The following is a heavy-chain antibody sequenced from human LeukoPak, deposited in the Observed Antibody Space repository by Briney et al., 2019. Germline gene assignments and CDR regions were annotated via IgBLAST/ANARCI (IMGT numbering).Heavy chain of an antibody. D-gene: IGHD1-26*01. Sequence: GGSLRLSCAASGFTVSNNYMSWLRQPPGKGLEGVSIIFSADRTYFADSVKGRFSISRDNSKNTLYLQMNSLRAEDTDVYYCARVGNYYDFGYWGQGTLVTVSS. CDR2: IFSADRT. CDR3: ARVGNYYDFGY. CDR1: GFTVSNNY. V-gene: IGHV3-53*01. J-gene: IGHJ4*02.